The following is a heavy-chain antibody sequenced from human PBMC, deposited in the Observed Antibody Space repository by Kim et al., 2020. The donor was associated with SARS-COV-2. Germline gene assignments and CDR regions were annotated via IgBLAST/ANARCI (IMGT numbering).Heavy chain of an antibody. J-gene: IGHJ4*02. CDR3: VRYYERGFDS. Sequence: SETLSLTCPVPGVSTNSYYWTWIRQPPGKGLEWIGYIPHTGGTHYNPSLKSRVTMSVDTSNNHFSLNLKSVNAADTAVYYCVRYYERGFDSWGQGTLVTVSS. D-gene: IGHD1-26*01. V-gene: IGHV4-59*08. CDR1: GVSTNSYY. CDR2: IPHTGGT.